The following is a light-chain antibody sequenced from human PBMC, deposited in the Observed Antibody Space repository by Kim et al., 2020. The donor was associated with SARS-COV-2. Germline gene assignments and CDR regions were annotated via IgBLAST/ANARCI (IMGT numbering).Light chain of an antibody. Sequence: GQSITISCTGTSSDIGGYNYVSWYQQHPGEAPKLMIYDVSSRPSRVSNRFSGSKSGNTASLTISGLQAEDEADYYCSSYTSSSTLVFGGGTQLTVL. CDR3: SSYTSSSTLV. CDR1: SSDIGGYNY. CDR2: DVS. V-gene: IGLV2-14*03. J-gene: IGLJ2*01.